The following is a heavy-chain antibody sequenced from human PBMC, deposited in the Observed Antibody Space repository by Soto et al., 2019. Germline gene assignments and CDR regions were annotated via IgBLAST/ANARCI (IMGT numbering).Heavy chain of an antibody. CDR2: IDPSDSYT. Sequence: GESLKISCKGSGYSFTSDWISWVRQMPGKGMEWMGRIDPSDSYTNYSPSFQGHVTISADKSISTAYLQWSSLKASDTAMYYCARHSYYYNSSVASTLDIWGQGTMVTV. CDR1: GYSFTSDW. V-gene: IGHV5-10-1*01. D-gene: IGHD3-22*01. J-gene: IGHJ3*02. CDR3: ARHSYYYNSSVASTLDI.